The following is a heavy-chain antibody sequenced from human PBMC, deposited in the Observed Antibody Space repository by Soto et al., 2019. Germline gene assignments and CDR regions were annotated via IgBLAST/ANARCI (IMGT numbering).Heavy chain of an antibody. Sequence: EVQLLESGGGLVQPGGSLRLSCAASGFTFSSYAMSWVRQAPGKGLEWVSAISGSGGSTYYADSVKGRFTISRDNSKNTLYLQMNSLRAEDTAVYYCANDGLLMVRGVVYYGMDVWGQGTTVTVSS. J-gene: IGHJ6*02. CDR1: GFTFSSYA. CDR2: ISGSGGST. V-gene: IGHV3-23*01. CDR3: ANDGLLMVRGVVYYGMDV. D-gene: IGHD3-10*01.